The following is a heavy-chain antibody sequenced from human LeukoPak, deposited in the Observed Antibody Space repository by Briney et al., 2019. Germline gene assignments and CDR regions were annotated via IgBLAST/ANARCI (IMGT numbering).Heavy chain of an antibody. CDR2: ISGSGGST. V-gene: IGHV3-23*01. Sequence: PGGSLRLSCATSGFTFSSYAMSWVRQAPGKGLEWVSAISGSGGSTHYADSVKSRFTISRDNSKNTLYLQMNSLRAEDTAVYYCAKRVTTVVTPYYFDYWGQGTLVTVSS. J-gene: IGHJ4*02. CDR1: GFTFSSYA. CDR3: AKRVTTVVTPYYFDY. D-gene: IGHD4-23*01.